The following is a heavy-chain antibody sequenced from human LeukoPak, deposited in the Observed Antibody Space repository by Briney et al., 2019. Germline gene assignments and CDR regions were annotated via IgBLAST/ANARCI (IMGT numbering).Heavy chain of an antibody. Sequence: GGSLRLSCAASGFTFSSYWMSWVRQAPGKGLEWVATIRQDGSQKYYVDSVKGRFTISRDNAKNSLYLQMNSLRAEDTAVYYCARDALKAAANWGQGTLVTVSS. D-gene: IGHD6-13*01. CDR1: GFTFSSYW. J-gene: IGHJ4*02. CDR3: ARDALKAAAN. V-gene: IGHV3-7*01. CDR2: IRQDGSQK.